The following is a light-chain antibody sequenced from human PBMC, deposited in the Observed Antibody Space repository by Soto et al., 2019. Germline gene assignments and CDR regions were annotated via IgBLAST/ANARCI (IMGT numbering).Light chain of an antibody. Sequence: DIQMTQSPSTLSGSVGDRVTITCRASQTISSWLAWYQQKPGKAPKLLIYKASTLKSGLTSRFSGSGSGTEFSLTISSLQPDDFATYYCQHYNRYSEAFGQGTKVELK. CDR1: QTISSW. V-gene: IGKV1-5*03. J-gene: IGKJ1*01. CDR2: KAS. CDR3: QHYNRYSEA.